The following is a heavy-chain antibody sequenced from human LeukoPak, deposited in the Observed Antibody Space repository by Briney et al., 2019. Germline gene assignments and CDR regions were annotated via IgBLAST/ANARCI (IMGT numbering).Heavy chain of an antibody. Sequence: PGGSLRLSCAASGFTFSSYWMSWVRQAPGKGLEWVANIKQDGSEKYYVDSVKGRFTTSRDNSNNTLYLQMNSLRAEDTAVYYCAKDGAIWFGELRNWFDPWGQGTLVTVSS. CDR2: IKQDGSEK. J-gene: IGHJ5*02. D-gene: IGHD3-10*01. V-gene: IGHV3-7*03. CDR3: AKDGAIWFGELRNWFDP. CDR1: GFTFSSYW.